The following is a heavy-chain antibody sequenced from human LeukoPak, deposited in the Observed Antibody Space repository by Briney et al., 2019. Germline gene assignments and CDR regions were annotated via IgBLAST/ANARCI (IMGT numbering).Heavy chain of an antibody. CDR3: ARDRNMVRGVIIETHYYYGMDV. J-gene: IGHJ6*02. Sequence: GGSLRLSCAASGFTFSSYAMNWVRQAPGKGLEWVAVISYDGSNKYYADSVKGRFTISRDNSKNTLYLQMNSLRAEDTAVYYSARDRNMVRGVIIETHYYYGMDVWGQGTTVTVSS. V-gene: IGHV3-30*01. D-gene: IGHD3-10*01. CDR1: GFTFSSYA. CDR2: ISYDGSNK.